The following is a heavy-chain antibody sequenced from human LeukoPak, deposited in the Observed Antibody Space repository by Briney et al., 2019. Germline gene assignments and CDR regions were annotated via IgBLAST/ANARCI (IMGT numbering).Heavy chain of an antibody. Sequence: SETLSLTCTVSGGSISSYYWSWIRQPPGKGLEWIGYIYYSGSSNYNPSLKSRVTISVDTSKNQFSLKLSSVTAADTAVYYCARDAGLGYCSSTSCHTGPFDPWGQGTLVTVSS. J-gene: IGHJ5*02. D-gene: IGHD2-2*01. V-gene: IGHV4-59*01. CDR2: IYYSGSS. CDR3: ARDAGLGYCSSTSCHTGPFDP. CDR1: GGSISSYY.